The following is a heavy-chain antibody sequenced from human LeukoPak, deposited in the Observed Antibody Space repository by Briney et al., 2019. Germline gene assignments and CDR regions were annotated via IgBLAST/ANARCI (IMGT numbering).Heavy chain of an antibody. D-gene: IGHD3-16*02. CDR1: GYTFTSYD. Sequence: ASVKVSCKASGYTFTSYDINWVRQATGQGLEWMGWMNPNSGNTGYAQKFQGGVTMTRNTSISTAYMELSSLRSEDTAVYYCARGRGGLRLGELSLCYWGQGTLVTVSS. J-gene: IGHJ4*02. CDR2: MNPNSGNT. V-gene: IGHV1-8*01. CDR3: ARGRGGLRLGELSLCY.